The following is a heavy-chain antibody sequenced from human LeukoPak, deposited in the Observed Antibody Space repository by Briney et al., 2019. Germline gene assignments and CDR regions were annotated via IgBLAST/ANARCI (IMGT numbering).Heavy chain of an antibody. CDR2: ISYDGSNK. CDR3: AKDYGDYQFRPWVAFDI. V-gene: IGHV3-30*18. J-gene: IGHJ3*02. CDR1: GFTFSSYG. D-gene: IGHD4-17*01. Sequence: GRSLRLSCAASGFTFSSYGMHWVRQAPGKGLEWVAVISYDGSNKYYADSVKGRFTIPRDNSKNTLYLQMNSLRAEDTAVYYCAKDYGDYQFRPWVAFDIWGQGTMVTVSS.